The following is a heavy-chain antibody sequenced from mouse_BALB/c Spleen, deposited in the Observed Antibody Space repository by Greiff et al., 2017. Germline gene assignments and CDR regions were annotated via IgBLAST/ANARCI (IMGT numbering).Heavy chain of an antibody. CDR1: GYTFTSYW. Sequence: VQRVESGAELAKPGASVKMSCKASGYTFTSYWMHWVKQRPGQGLEWIGYINPSTGYTEYNQKFKDKATLTADKSSSTAYMQLSSLTSEDSAVYYCAGNYGNYVLDYWGQGTTLTVSS. J-gene: IGHJ2*01. CDR2: INPSTGYT. V-gene: IGHV1-7*01. D-gene: IGHD2-1*01. CDR3: AGNYGNYVLDY.